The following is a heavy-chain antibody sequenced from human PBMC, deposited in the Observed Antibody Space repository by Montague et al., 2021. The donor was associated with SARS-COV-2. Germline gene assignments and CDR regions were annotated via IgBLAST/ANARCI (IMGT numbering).Heavy chain of an antibody. CDR3: ARHLSITIFVVVITPSWFDP. D-gene: IGHD3-3*01. J-gene: IGHJ5*02. CDR1: GGSIGSSSYY. Sequence: SETLSLTCTVSGGSIGSSSYYWGWIRQPPGKGLEWIGSIYYSGSTYYNPSLKSRVTISVDTSKNQFSLKLSSVTAADTAVYYCARHLSITIFVVVITPSWFDPWGQGTLVTVSS. V-gene: IGHV4-39*01. CDR2: IYYSGST.